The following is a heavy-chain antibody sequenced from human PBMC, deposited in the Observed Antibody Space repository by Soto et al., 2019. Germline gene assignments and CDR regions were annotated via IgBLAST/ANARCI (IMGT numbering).Heavy chain of an antibody. Sequence: PSETLSLTCAVYGGSFSGYYWSWIRQPPGKGLEWIGEINHSGSTNYNPSLKSRVTISVDTSKNQFSLKLSSVTAADTAVYYCARGPRAVGAYYGMDVWGQGTTVTVSS. D-gene: IGHD3-10*01. CDR1: GGSFSGYY. CDR2: INHSGST. J-gene: IGHJ6*02. V-gene: IGHV4-34*01. CDR3: ARGPRAVGAYYGMDV.